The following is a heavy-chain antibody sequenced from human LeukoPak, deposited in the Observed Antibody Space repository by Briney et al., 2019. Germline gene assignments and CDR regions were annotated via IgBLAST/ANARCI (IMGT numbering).Heavy chain of an antibody. V-gene: IGHV3-30*18. CDR2: ISYDGRNK. J-gene: IGHJ4*02. D-gene: IGHD6-19*01. Sequence: GRSLRLSCAASRFTFSSFGMHWVRQAPGKGLEWVAVISYDGRNKYYADSVKGRFTISRDNSKNTLYLQMNSLRAEDTAVYYCAKQGGGSGWYLSYWGQGTLVTVSS. CDR3: AKQGGGSGWYLSY. CDR1: RFTFSSFG.